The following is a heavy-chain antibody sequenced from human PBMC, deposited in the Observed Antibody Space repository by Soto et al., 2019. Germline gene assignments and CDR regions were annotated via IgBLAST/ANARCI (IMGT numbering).Heavy chain of an antibody. J-gene: IGHJ3*01. CDR2: ISFDGSVE. V-gene: IGHV3-30*04. CDR3: ARIPDPGDDAFDL. Sequence: QGQLVESGGGVVQPGKSLRLSCAASGFTFSSFPMHWVRQAPGKGLEWVAVISFDGSVEYYADSVKGRFTISRDNSKNTLFLQLNSLRREDTAVYSWARIPDPGDDAFDLWGQGTRVTVSS. CDR1: GFTFSSFP.